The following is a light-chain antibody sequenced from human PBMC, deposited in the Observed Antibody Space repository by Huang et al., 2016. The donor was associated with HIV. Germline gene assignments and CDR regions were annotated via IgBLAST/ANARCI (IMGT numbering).Light chain of an antibody. CDR2: SAS. CDR1: QSVSSN. J-gene: IGKJ1*01. V-gene: IGKV3-15*01. CDR3: QQYNSWPGT. Sequence: EIVMTQSPAPLSVSPGESATLSCRASQSVSSNLGWYQQKPCKAPRLLIYSASTRATGIPAMFSGSGSGTEFTLTISSLQSEDFAVYHCQQYNSWPGTFGQGTKVEIK.